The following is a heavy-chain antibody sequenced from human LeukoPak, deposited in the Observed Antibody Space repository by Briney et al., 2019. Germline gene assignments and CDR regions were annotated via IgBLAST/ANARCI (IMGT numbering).Heavy chain of an antibody. V-gene: IGHV3-30*02. J-gene: IGHJ6*03. D-gene: IGHD6-13*01. CDR3: ANLGRGSSSWDGDYYYYYMDV. CDR1: GFTFSSYG. Sequence: GGSLRLSCAASGFTFSSYGMHWVRQAPGKGLEWVAFIRYDGSNKYYADSVKGRFTISRDNSKNTLYLQMNSLRAEDTAVYYCANLGRGSSSWDGDYYYYYMDVWGKGTTVTVSS. CDR2: IRYDGSNK.